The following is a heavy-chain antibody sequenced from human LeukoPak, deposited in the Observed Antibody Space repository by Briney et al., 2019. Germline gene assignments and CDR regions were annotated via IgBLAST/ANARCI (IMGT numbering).Heavy chain of an antibody. D-gene: IGHD3-22*01. V-gene: IGHV4-59*01. CDR1: GGSISSYY. CDR2: IYYSGST. CDR3: ARTYYYDLGRWFDP. J-gene: IGHJ5*02. Sequence: TSETLSLTCTVSGGSISSYYWSWIRQPPGKGLEWIGYIYYSGSTNYNPSLKSRVTISVDTSKNQFSLKLSSVTAADTAVYYCARTYYYDLGRWFDPWGQGTLVTVSS.